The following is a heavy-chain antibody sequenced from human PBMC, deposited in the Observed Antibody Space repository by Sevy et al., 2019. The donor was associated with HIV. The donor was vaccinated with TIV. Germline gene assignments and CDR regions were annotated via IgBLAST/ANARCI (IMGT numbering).Heavy chain of an antibody. V-gene: IGHV3-30-3*01. J-gene: IGHJ1*01. CDR3: ALERLSSNVAEYFQN. CDR1: GFTFTSYS. Sequence: GGSLRLSCAASGFTFTSYSMHWVRQAPGKGLEWVATISYDATNKHYADSVKGGFTISRDNSRNSLFLQMNSLRSEDTAVYYCALERLSSNVAEYFQNWGQGTLVTVSS. D-gene: IGHD1-1*01. CDR2: ISYDATNK.